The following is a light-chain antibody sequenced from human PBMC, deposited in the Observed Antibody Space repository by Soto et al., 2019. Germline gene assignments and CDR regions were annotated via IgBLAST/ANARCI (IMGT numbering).Light chain of an antibody. J-gene: IGLJ1*01. V-gene: IGLV2-23*01. CDR2: EGT. CDR3: CSYASSSSYV. Sequence: QSVLTQPASVSGSPGQSITISCSGTTSDVGGYNLVSWYQQHTAKAPKLLIYEGTQRPSGVSSRISGSKSGNTASLTISGLQAEDEADYYCCSYASSSSYVFGTGTKLTVL. CDR1: TSDVGGYNL.